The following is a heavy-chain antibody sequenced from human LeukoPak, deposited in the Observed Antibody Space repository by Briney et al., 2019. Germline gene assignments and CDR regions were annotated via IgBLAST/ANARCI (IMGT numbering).Heavy chain of an antibody. CDR2: IIPIFGTA. D-gene: IGHD6-13*01. J-gene: IGHJ4*02. Sequence: SVKVSCKASGGTFSSYAISWVRQAPGQGLGWMGGIIPIFGTANYAQKFQGRVAITADESTSTAYMELSSLRSEDTAVYYCARDGIAAAGSLDYWGQGTLVTVSS. CDR1: GGTFSSYA. V-gene: IGHV1-69*13. CDR3: ARDGIAAAGSLDY.